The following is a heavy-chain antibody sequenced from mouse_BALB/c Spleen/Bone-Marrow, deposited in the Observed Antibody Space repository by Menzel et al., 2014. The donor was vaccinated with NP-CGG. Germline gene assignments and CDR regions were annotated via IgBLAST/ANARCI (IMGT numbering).Heavy chain of an antibody. CDR3: ARRNWVYYAMDY. J-gene: IGHJ4*01. V-gene: IGHV3-2*02. D-gene: IGHD4-1*01. Sequence: EVKLQESGPGLVKPSQSLSLPCTVTGYSVTSDYAWNWIRQFPGNKLEWMGYISYSGSTSYNPSLKSRISITRDTSKNQFFLQLNSVTSEDTATYYCARRNWVYYAMDYWGQGTSVTVSS. CDR2: ISYSGST. CDR1: GYSVTSDYA.